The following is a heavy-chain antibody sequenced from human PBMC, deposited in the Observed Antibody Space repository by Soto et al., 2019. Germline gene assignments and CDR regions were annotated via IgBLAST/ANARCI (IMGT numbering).Heavy chain of an antibody. CDR3: GRISSHCDYAY. V-gene: IGHV4-59*08. CDR1: GGSISGYY. Sequence: QVQLQESGPGVVKPSETLSLTCTISGGSISGYYWTWIRQSPGKGLEYIGYIYSGNTNYNPSLNSRVTISVYTSKNQFSLKLSSVTAADTAVYYCGRISSHCDYAYWGQGTLVTVSS. J-gene: IGHJ4*02. D-gene: IGHD3-16*01. CDR2: IYSGNT.